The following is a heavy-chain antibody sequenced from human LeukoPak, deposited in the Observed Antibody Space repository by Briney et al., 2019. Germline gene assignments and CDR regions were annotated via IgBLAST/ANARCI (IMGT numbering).Heavy chain of an antibody. CDR1: GGSISSYY. V-gene: IGHV4-4*07. Sequence: SETLSLTCTVSGGSISSYYWSWIRQPAGKGLEWIGRIYTSGSTNYNPSLKNRVTISVDTSNNQFSLKLSSVTAADTAVYYCARTLDSGSSDNWGQGTLVTVSS. D-gene: IGHD3-10*01. CDR3: ARTLDSGSSDN. CDR2: IYTSGST. J-gene: IGHJ4*02.